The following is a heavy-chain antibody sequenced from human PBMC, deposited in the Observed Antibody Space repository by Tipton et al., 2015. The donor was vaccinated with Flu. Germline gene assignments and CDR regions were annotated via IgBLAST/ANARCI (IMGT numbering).Heavy chain of an antibody. D-gene: IGHD1-1*01. J-gene: IGHJ5*02. V-gene: IGHV4-59*12. CDR3: ARDGYNWAGWFDP. CDR2: IYYSGST. Sequence: GLVKPSETLSLTCTVSGGSISSYYWSWIRQPPGKGLEWIGYIYYSGSTNYNPSLKSRVTMSVDTSKNQFSLKLSSVTAADTAVYYCARDGYNWAGWFDPWGQGTLVTVSS. CDR1: GGSISSYY.